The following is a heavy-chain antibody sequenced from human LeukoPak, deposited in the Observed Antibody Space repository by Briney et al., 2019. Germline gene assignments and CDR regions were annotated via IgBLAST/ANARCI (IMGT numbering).Heavy chain of an antibody. D-gene: IGHD2-2*01. Sequence: GGSLRLSCAASGFTFSSYAMSWVRQAPGKGLEWVSAISGSGGSTYYADSAKGRFTISRDNSKNTLYLQMNSLRAEDTAVYYCAKEGDGTVVPALYFDYWGQGTLVTVSS. CDR2: ISGSGGST. CDR1: GFTFSSYA. J-gene: IGHJ4*02. V-gene: IGHV3-23*01. CDR3: AKEGDGTVVPALYFDY.